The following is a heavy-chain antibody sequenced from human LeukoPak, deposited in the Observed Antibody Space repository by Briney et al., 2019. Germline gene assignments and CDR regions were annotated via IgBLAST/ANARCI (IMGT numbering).Heavy chain of an antibody. CDR1: GFTFSSYW. J-gene: IGHJ4*02. CDR3: ASSRGYFEN. V-gene: IGHV3-48*01. D-gene: IGHD2-2*01. CDR2: ITSDSNTI. Sequence: PGGSLRLSCAASGFTFSSYWMSWVRQAPGKGLEWLSYITSDSNTIYYADSVKGRFTISRDNAKNSLYLQMNSLRAEDTAIYYWASSRGYFENWGQGTLVTVSS.